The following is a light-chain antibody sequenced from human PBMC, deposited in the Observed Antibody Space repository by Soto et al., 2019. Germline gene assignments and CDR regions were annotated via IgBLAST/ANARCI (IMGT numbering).Light chain of an antibody. CDR1: SSDVGGYNY. Sequence: QSALTQPASVSGSPGQSITISCTGTSSDVGGYNYVSWYLHHPGKAPKLMIYDVSNRPSGVSNRFSGSKSGNTASLTISGLQAEDEADYYCSSYTGSSTVVFGGGTKLTVL. V-gene: IGLV2-14*03. CDR3: SSYTGSSTVV. CDR2: DVS. J-gene: IGLJ2*01.